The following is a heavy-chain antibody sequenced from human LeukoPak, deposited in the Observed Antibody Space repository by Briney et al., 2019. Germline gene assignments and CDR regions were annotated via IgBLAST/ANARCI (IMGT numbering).Heavy chain of an antibody. CDR2: INHSGST. CDR3: ARKVVVVPAAILRPKRAEYFQH. J-gene: IGHJ1*01. Sequence: KPSDTLSLTCAVYGRSFSGYYWSWLRQPPGKGLEWVGEINHSGSTNYNPSLKSRVTISVDTSKNQFSLKLSSVTAADTAVYYCARKVVVVPAAILRPKRAEYFQHWGQGTLVTVSS. CDR1: GRSFSGYY. V-gene: IGHV4-34*01. D-gene: IGHD2-2*01.